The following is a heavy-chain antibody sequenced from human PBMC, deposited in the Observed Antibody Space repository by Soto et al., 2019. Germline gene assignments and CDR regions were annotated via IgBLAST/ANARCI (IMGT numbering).Heavy chain of an antibody. D-gene: IGHD3-16*01. CDR1: GFTFSSYA. Sequence: PGGSLRLSCAASGFTFSSYAMSWVRQAPGKGLEWVSAISGSGGSTYYADSVKGRFTISRDNSKNTLYLQMNSLRAEDTAVYYCAKDRLGRLYYYGMDVWGQGTIVTVSS. CDR2: ISGSGGST. V-gene: IGHV3-23*01. CDR3: AKDRLGRLYYYGMDV. J-gene: IGHJ6*02.